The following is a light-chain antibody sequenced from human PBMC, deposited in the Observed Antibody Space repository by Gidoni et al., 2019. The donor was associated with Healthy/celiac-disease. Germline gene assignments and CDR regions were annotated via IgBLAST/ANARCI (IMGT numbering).Light chain of an antibody. CDR1: SSNIGSNY. J-gene: IGLJ3*02. CDR2: RNN. Sequence: SVLTQPPSASGTPRQGVTISCSGSSSNIGSNYVYWYQQLPGTAPKLLIYRNNQRPSGVPDRFSGSKSGTSASLAISGLRSEDEADYYCAAWDDSLSGWVFGGGTKLTVL. V-gene: IGLV1-47*01. CDR3: AAWDDSLSGWV.